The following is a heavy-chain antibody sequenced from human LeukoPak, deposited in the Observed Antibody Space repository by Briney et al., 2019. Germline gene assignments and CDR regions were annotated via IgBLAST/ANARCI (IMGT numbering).Heavy chain of an antibody. J-gene: IGHJ4*02. D-gene: IGHD1-26*01. CDR3: ARDASQRWELPLDY. CDR1: GYTFTGYH. V-gene: IGHV1-2*02. Sequence: ASVKVSCKASGYTFTGYHMHWVRQAPGQGLEWMGWINPNSGGTNYAQKFQGRVTMTRDTSISTAYMELSRLRSDDTAVYYCARDASQRWELPLDYWGQGTLVTVSS. CDR2: INPNSGGT.